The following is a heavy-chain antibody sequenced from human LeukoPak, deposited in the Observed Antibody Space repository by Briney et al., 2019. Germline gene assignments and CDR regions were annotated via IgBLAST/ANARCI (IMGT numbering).Heavy chain of an antibody. D-gene: IGHD5-12*01. Sequence: PGGSLRLSCAASGFTFSDCAMSWVRQAPGKGLEWVSAISGGGDATFYADSVKGRFTISRDNSGNTLSLQMNSLRPEDTAVYFCAKIPQGYSAYYDYWGQGTLVTVSS. J-gene: IGHJ4*02. CDR1: GFTFSDCA. V-gene: IGHV3-23*01. CDR3: AKIPQGYSAYYDY. CDR2: ISGGGDAT.